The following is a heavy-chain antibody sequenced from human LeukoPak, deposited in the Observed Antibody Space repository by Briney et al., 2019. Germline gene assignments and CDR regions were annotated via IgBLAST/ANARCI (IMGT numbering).Heavy chain of an antibody. CDR2: ISAYNGYT. CDR3: ARSGHRRYYYASGPDY. V-gene: IGHV1-18*01. CDR1: GYTFSNYG. J-gene: IGHJ4*02. Sequence: ASVKVSCKASGYTFSNYGISWVRQAPGQGLEWMAWISAYNGYTHYTQKLQGGVTMTTDTSTSTAYMELRSLRSDDTAVYYCARSGHRRYYYASGPDYWGQGTRVTVSS. D-gene: IGHD3-10*01.